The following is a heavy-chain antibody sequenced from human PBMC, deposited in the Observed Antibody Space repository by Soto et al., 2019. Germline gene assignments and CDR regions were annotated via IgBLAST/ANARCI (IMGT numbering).Heavy chain of an antibody. CDR3: ARSDPGYSSGWYPYYYYGMDV. Sequence: QVQLQESGPGLVKPSQTLSLTCTVSGGSISSGGYYWSWIRQHPGKGLEWIGYIYYSGSTDYNLSLKSRVTISVDTSKNQFSLKLSSVTAADTAVYYCARSDPGYSSGWYPYYYYGMDVWGQGTTVTVSS. V-gene: IGHV4-31*03. CDR1: GGSISSGGYY. D-gene: IGHD6-19*01. J-gene: IGHJ6*02. CDR2: IYYSGST.